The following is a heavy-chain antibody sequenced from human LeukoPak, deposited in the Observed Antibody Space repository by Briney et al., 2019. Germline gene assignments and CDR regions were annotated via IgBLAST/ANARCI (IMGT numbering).Heavy chain of an antibody. Sequence: GGSLRLSCAASGFTFSSYAMHWVRQAPGKGLEWVAVISYDGSNKYYADSVKGRFTISRDNSKNTLYLQMNSQRAEGTAVYYCARGTAMDTTYDYWGQGTLVTVSS. CDR3: ARGTAMDTTYDY. D-gene: IGHD5-18*01. V-gene: IGHV3-30*04. CDR2: ISYDGSNK. CDR1: GFTFSSYA. J-gene: IGHJ4*02.